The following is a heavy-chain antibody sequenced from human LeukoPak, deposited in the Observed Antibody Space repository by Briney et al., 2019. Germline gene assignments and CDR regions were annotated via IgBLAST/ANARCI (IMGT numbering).Heavy chain of an antibody. V-gene: IGHV3-53*01. Sequence: PGGSLRLSCAASGFTVSSNYMSWVRQAPGKGLEWVSVIYSGSSTYYADSVKGRFTISRDNSKNTLYLQMDSLRGEDTAVYYCARVAFRCSSYISGIDYWGQGTLVTVSS. CDR2: IYSGSST. CDR3: ARVAFRCSSYISGIDY. CDR1: GFTVSSNY. J-gene: IGHJ4*02. D-gene: IGHD6-6*01.